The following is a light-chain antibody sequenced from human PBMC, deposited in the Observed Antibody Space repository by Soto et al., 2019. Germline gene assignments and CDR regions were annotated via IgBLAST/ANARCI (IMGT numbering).Light chain of an antibody. CDR2: QVT. CDR3: LSYTVCHWFV. V-gene: IGLV2-8*01. CDR1: INDVGGYNY. J-gene: IGLJ1*01. Sequence: QSVLTQPPSASGSPGQSVTISCAGTINDVGGYNYVSWYQQHPGKVPQLMIYQVTKRPSGVPDRFSASKSDTTASLTISGLQAEDVGIHHPLSYTVCHWFVFVRAPKGTDL.